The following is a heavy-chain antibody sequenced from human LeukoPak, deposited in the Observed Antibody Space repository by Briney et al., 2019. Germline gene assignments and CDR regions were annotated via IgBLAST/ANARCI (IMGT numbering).Heavy chain of an antibody. D-gene: IGHD3-10*01. CDR3: ARHYGP. CDR1: GGSISRGHY. J-gene: IGHJ4*02. CDR2: IYYSGSA. V-gene: IGHV4-59*08. Sequence: SETLSLTCIVSGGSISRGHYWSWIRQHPGKGLEWIGYIYYSGSANYNPPLKSRVTISVDTSKNQFSLKLNSVTATDTAVYYCARHYGPWGQGTLVTVSS.